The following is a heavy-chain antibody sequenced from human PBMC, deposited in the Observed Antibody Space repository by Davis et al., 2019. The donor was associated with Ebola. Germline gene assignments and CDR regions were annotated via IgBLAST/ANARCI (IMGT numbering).Heavy chain of an antibody. CDR2: IKQDGSEK. V-gene: IGHV3-7*01. D-gene: IGHD2-21*02. J-gene: IGHJ5*02. Sequence: ETLSLTCAVYGGSFSGYYWSWVRQAPGKGLEWVANIKQDGSEKYYVDSVKGRFTISRDNAKNSLYLQMNSLRAEDTAVYYCARDRGVVTAFLVWFDPWGQGTLVTVSS. CDR1: GGSFSGYY. CDR3: ARDRGVVTAFLVWFDP.